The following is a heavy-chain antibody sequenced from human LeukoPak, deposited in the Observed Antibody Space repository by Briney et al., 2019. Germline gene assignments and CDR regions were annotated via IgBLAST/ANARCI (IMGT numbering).Heavy chain of an antibody. J-gene: IGHJ4*02. V-gene: IGHV4-4*07. CDR2: IYTSGST. CDR1: GGSISSYY. Sequence: SETLSLTCTVSGGSISSYYWSWIRQPAGKGLEWIGRIYTSGSTNYNPSLKSRVTMSVDTSKNQFSLKLSSVTAADTAVYYCARLCYFWSDAYFDYWGQGTLVTVSS. D-gene: IGHD3-3*01. CDR3: ARLCYFWSDAYFDY.